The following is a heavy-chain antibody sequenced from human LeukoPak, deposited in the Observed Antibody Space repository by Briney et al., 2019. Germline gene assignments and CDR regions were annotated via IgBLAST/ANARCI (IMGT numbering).Heavy chain of an antibody. CDR3: AKDRRGGSYYAATLDI. CDR1: GFTSSSYA. Sequence: GGSLRLSCAASGFTSSSYAMSWVRQAPGKGLERVSGISDSGDITYYADSVKGRFTISRDNSKNTPYVQMNSLRVEDTAVYFCAKDRRGGSYYAATLDIWGPGTMVTVSS. CDR2: ISDSGDIT. J-gene: IGHJ3*02. D-gene: IGHD1-26*01. V-gene: IGHV3-23*01.